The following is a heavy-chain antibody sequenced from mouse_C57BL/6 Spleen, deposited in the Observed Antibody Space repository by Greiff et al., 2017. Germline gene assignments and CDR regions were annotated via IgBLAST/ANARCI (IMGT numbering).Heavy chain of an antibody. J-gene: IGHJ2*01. V-gene: IGHV1-42*01. CDR1: GYSFTGYY. CDR3: ARIAYNYYGSSFDY. Sequence: VQLQQSGPELVKPGASVKISCKASGYSFTGYYMNWVKQSPEKSLEWIGEINPSTGGTTYNQKFKAKATLTVDKSSSTAYMQLKSLTSEDSAVYYCARIAYNYYGSSFDYGGQGTTLTVSS. CDR2: INPSTGGT. D-gene: IGHD1-1*01.